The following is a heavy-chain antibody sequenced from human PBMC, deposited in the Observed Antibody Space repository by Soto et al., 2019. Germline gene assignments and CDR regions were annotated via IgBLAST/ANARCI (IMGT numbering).Heavy chain of an antibody. CDR3: ARDFNYGDFDY. V-gene: IGHV3-48*01. CDR1: GFTFSSYS. J-gene: IGHJ4*02. Sequence: TGVSLRLSWAASGFTFSSYSMNWVRQAPGKGLEWVSYISSSSSTIYYADSVKGRFTISRDNAKNSLYLQMNSLRAEDTAVYYCARDFNYGDFDYWGQGTLVTVSS. D-gene: IGHD4-17*01. CDR2: ISSSSSTI.